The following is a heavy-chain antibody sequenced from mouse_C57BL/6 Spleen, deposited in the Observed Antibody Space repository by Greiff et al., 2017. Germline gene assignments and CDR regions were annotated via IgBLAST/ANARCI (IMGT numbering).Heavy chain of an antibody. Sequence: QVQLQQPGAELVRPGTSVKLSCKASGYTFTSYWMHWVKQRPGQGLEWIGVIDPSDSYTNYNQKFKGKATLTVDTSSSTAYMQLSSLTSEDSAVYYCARRDYHWYFDVWGTGTTVTVSS. V-gene: IGHV1-59*01. D-gene: IGHD2-4*01. CDR1: GYTFTSYW. CDR3: ARRDYHWYFDV. J-gene: IGHJ1*03. CDR2: IDPSDSYT.